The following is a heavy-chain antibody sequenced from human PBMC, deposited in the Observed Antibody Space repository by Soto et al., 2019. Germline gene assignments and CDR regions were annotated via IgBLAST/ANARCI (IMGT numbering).Heavy chain of an antibody. CDR2: TRNKANSYTT. Sequence: GGSLRLSCAASGFTFSDHYMDWVRQAPGKGLEWVGRTRNKANSYTTEYAASVKGRFTISRDDSKNSLYLQMNSLKTEDTAVYYCARGQYAFDIWGQGTMVTVSS. CDR3: ARGQYAFDI. CDR1: GFTFSDHY. J-gene: IGHJ3*02. V-gene: IGHV3-72*01.